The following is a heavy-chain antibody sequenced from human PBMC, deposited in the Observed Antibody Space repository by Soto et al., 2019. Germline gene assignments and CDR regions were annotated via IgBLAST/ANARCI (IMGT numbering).Heavy chain of an antibody. CDR3: ARSLGSGYYYYYSYMDV. Sequence: SETLSLTCTVSGGSISSYYWSWIRQPPGKGLEWIGYIYYSGSTNYNPSLKSRVTISVDTSKNQFSLKLSSVTAADTAVYYCARSLGSGYYYYYSYMDVWGKGTTVTVSS. J-gene: IGHJ6*03. D-gene: IGHD3-3*01. CDR1: GGSISSYY. V-gene: IGHV4-59*01. CDR2: IYYSGST.